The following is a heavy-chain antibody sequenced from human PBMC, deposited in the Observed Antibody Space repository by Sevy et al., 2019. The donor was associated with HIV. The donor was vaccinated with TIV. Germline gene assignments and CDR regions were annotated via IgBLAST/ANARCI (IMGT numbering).Heavy chain of an antibody. D-gene: IGHD4-17*01. CDR1: EYSFRTYW. CDR3: ARHHASYGVTGYYYYSGLDV. V-gene: IGHV5-51*01. J-gene: IGHJ6*02. CDR2: IYPDDSDT. Sequence: GESLKISCKGSEYSFRTYWIGWVRQMPGKGLEWMGIIYPDDSDTRYSPSFQGQVTISADKSINTAYLQWNSLRASDSAMYYCARHHASYGVTGYYYYSGLDVSGQRTSVTVSS.